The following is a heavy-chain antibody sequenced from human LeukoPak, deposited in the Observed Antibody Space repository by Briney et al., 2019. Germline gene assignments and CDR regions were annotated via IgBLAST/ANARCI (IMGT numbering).Heavy chain of an antibody. CDR1: RYTFTSYY. V-gene: IGHV1-46*01. CDR3: ARGVMNPTSFGRVSYYYYYYMDV. CDR2: INPSGGST. D-gene: IGHD3-16*01. Sequence: ASVKVSCKASRYTFTSYYMHWVRQAPGQGLEWMGIINPSGGSTSYAQKFQGRVTMTRDMSTSTVYMELSSLRSEDTAVYYCARGVMNPTSFGRVSYYYYYYMDVWGKGTTVTVSS. J-gene: IGHJ6*03.